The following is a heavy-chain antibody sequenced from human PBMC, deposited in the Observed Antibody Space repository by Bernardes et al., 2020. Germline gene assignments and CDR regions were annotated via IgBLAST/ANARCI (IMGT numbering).Heavy chain of an antibody. D-gene: IGHD2-2*01. J-gene: IGHJ4*02. V-gene: IGHV3-48*03. CDR3: ATGPFCGSTTCMIY. Sequence: GSLRLSCAASGFTFSDSEMNWVRQAPGKGLEWVSDITSRGTGIYYADSVKGRFTISRDNAKNTVYLQMNSLRVEDMAVYYCATGPFCGSTTCMIYWGQGTLVTVSS. CDR2: ITSRGTGI. CDR1: GFTFSDSE.